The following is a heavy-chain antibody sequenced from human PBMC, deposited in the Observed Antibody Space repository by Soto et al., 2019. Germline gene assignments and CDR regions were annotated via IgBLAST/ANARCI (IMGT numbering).Heavy chain of an antibody. V-gene: IGHV1-8*01. J-gene: IGHJ5*02. CDR3: ARASDSVLRFLDPLGKKRWFDP. Sequence: ASGKVSIKGTRYTFTSYDITWVRPATGQGLEWVGWRNPNSGNTGYAQKFQGRVTMSRNTSRGTAYMALSSLRSEERAVYYCARASDSVLRFLDPLGKKRWFDPWGQGTLVPASS. CDR2: RNPNSGNT. CDR1: RYTFTSYD. D-gene: IGHD3-3*01.